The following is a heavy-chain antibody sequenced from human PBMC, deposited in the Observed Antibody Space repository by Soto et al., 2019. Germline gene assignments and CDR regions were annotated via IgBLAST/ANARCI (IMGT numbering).Heavy chain of an antibody. Sequence: EVQLLESGGGLAQPGGSLRLSCAASGLTFRNNVLSWVRQAPGKGLDWVSGITGSGRDTYYADSVKGRFTNSRDNSKNMVFLQMNSLRAEDTALYYCAKNGLDNSPSAIDSWGPGTLVTVSS. V-gene: IGHV3-23*01. CDR1: GLTFRNNV. J-gene: IGHJ4*02. D-gene: IGHD2-8*01. CDR2: ITGSGRDT. CDR3: AKNGLDNSPSAIDS.